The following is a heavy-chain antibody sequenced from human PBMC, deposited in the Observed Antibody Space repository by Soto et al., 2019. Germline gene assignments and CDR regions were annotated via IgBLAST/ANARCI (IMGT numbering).Heavy chain of an antibody. V-gene: IGHV4-59*01. CDR1: GGSISSYY. Sequence: PSETLSLTCTVSGGSISSYYWSWIRQPPGKGLEWIGYIYYSGSTNYNPSLKSRVTISVDTSKNQFSLKLSSVTAADTAVYYCARDYYDSSGYRHHDAFDIWGQGTMVTVSS. J-gene: IGHJ3*02. CDR2: IYYSGST. CDR3: ARDYYDSSGYRHHDAFDI. D-gene: IGHD3-22*01.